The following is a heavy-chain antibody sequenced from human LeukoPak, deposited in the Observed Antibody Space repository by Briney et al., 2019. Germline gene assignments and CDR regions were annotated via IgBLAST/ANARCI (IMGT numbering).Heavy chain of an antibody. CDR2: INHSGST. CDR1: GGSFSGYY. D-gene: IGHD2-2*01. CDR3: ARFVKYQLLRSQRYNWFDP. Sequence: SETPSLTCAVYGGSFSGYYWSWIRQPPGKGLEWIGEINHSGSTNYNPSLKSRVTISVDTSKNQFSLKLSSVTAADTAVYYCARFVKYQLLRSQRYNWFDPWGQGTLVTVSS. V-gene: IGHV4-34*01. J-gene: IGHJ5*02.